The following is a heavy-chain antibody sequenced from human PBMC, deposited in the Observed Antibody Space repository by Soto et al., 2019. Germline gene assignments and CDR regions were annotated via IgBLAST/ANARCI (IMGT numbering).Heavy chain of an antibody. V-gene: IGHV3-33*01. CDR2: IWYDGSNK. J-gene: IGHJ6*02. D-gene: IGHD4-17*01. CDR1: GFTFSSYS. CDR3: ARDRGDGDSPLYYYGMDV. Sequence: QVQLVESGGGVVQPGRSLRLSCAASGFTFSSYSMHWVRQAPGKGLEWVAVIWYDGSNKYYADSVKGRFTISRDNSKNTLYLQMNSLRAEDTAVYYCARDRGDGDSPLYYYGMDVWGQGTTVTVSS.